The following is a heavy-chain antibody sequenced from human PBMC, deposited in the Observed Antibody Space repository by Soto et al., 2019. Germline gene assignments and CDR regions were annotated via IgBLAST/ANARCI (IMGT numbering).Heavy chain of an antibody. CDR3: ARGAYYYGSGSYYNGIDY. V-gene: IGHV1-8*01. CDR2: MNHNSGNT. D-gene: IGHD3-10*01. J-gene: IGHJ4*02. CDR1: GYTFTSYD. Sequence: QVQLVQSGAEVKKPGASVKVSCKASGYTFTSYDINWVRQATGQGLEWMGWMNHNSGNTGYAQKFQGRVTMTRNTAISTAYMELSSLRSEDTAVYYCARGAYYYGSGSYYNGIDYWGQGTLVTVSS.